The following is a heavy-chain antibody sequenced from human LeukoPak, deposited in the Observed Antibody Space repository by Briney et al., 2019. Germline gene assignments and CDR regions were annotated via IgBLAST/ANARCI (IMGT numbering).Heavy chain of an antibody. CDR1: GGSISSYY. CDR2: IYYSGST. V-gene: IGHV4-59*01. CDR3: ARVVYDPRRWDY. D-gene: IGHD1-14*01. J-gene: IGHJ4*02. Sequence: SETLSLTCTVSGGSISSYYWSWIRQPPGKGLEWIGYIYYSGSTNYNPSLKSRVTISVDTSKNQFSLKLSSVTAADTAVYYCARVVYDPRRWDYWGQGTLVTVSS.